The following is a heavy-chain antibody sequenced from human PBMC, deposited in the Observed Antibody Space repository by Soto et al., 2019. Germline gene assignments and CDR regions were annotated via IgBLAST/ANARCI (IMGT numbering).Heavy chain of an antibody. J-gene: IGHJ4*02. V-gene: IGHV3-48*01. Sequence: GGSLRLSCAASGFTFSSYAMHWVRQAPGKGLEWVSYISTGGSNIYYADSVKGRFTISRDNAKKSLYLQMISLRAEDTAVYYCATVCRFCSGSNSLYWGRGTLVTVSS. CDR1: GFTFSSYA. CDR3: ATVCRFCSGSNSLY. D-gene: IGHD2-15*01. CDR2: ISTGGSNI.